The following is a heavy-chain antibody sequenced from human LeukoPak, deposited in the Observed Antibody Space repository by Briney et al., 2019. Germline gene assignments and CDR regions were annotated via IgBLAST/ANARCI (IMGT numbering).Heavy chain of an antibody. D-gene: IGHD2/OR15-2a*01. V-gene: IGHV4/OR15-8*02. CDR2: VNVLGNT. CDR1: GGSISSTNW. J-gene: IGHJ4*02. CDR3: AREGGPFRPLDY. Sequence: SETLSLTCGVSGGSISSTNWWTWVRQSPGKGLEWIGEVNVLGNTNYNPSLESRVTISIDKSENHVSLKLTSVTAADTAVYYCAREGGPFRPLDYSGQGTLVTVSS.